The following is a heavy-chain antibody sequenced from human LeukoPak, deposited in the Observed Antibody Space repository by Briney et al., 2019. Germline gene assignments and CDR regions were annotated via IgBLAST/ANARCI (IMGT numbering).Heavy chain of an antibody. V-gene: IGHV1-69*13. CDR3: ARLYYYDSSGYYVNWFDP. CDR1: GGTFSSYA. J-gene: IGHJ5*02. CDR2: IIPIFGTA. Sequence: SVEVSCKASGGTFSSYAISWVRQAPGQGLEWMGGIIPIFGTANYAQKFQGRVTITADESTSTAYMELSSLRSEDTAVYYCARLYYYDSSGYYVNWFDPWGQGTLVTVSS. D-gene: IGHD3-22*01.